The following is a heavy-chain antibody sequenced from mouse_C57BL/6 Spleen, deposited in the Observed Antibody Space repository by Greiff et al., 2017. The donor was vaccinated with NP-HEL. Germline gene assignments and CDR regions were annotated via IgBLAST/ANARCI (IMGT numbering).Heavy chain of an antibody. CDR3: ARPYYDGYSPFDY. Sequence: QVQLKESGAELVKPGASVKLSCKASGYTFTSYWMHWVKQRPGQGLEWIGMIHPNSGSTNYNEKFKSKATLTVDKSSSTAYMQLSSLTSEDSAVYYCARPYYDGYSPFDYWGQGTTLTVSS. J-gene: IGHJ2*01. CDR1: GYTFTSYW. V-gene: IGHV1-64*01. CDR2: IHPNSGST. D-gene: IGHD2-3*01.